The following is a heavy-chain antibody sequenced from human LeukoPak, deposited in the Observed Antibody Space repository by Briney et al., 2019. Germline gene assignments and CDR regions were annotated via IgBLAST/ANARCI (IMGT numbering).Heavy chain of an antibody. CDR3: ARDLRGYSYGLFDY. J-gene: IGHJ4*02. CDR2: IIPILGIA. CDR1: GGTFISYT. D-gene: IGHD5-18*01. V-gene: IGHV1-69*04. Sequence: ASVKVSCKASGGTFISYTISWVRQAPGQGLEWMGRIIPILGIANYAQKFQGGVTITADKSTSTAYMELSSLRSEDTAVYYCARDLRGYSYGLFDYWGQGTLVTVSS.